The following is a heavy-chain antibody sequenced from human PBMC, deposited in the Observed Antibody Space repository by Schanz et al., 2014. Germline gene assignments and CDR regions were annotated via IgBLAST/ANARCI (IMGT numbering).Heavy chain of an antibody. CDR1: GFTFRDYW. D-gene: IGHD6-19*01. CDR3: AASSGWHPSTDY. J-gene: IGHJ4*02. Sequence: EVQLVESGGGLVQPGGSLRLSCTASGFTFRDYWMSWVRQAPGKGPEWVANIKHDGSVKDYVDSVEGRFTISRDNAKSSLYLQMNSLRVEDTAVYYCAASSGWHPSTDYWGQGTLVTVSS. V-gene: IGHV3-7*05. CDR2: IKHDGSVK.